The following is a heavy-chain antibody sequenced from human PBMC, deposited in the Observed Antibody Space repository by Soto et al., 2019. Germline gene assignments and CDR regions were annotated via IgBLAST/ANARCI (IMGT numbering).Heavy chain of an antibody. J-gene: IGHJ4*02. CDR2: INHSGST. V-gene: IGHV4-34*01. CDR3: AGGRGYSYGTSDY. CDR1: GGSFSGYY. Sequence: QVQLQQWGAGLLKPSETLSLTCAVYGGSFSGYYWSWIRQPPGKGLEWIGEINHSGSTNYNPSLKSRVTKSVDTSKNQFSLKLSSVTAADTTVYYCAGGRGYSYGTSDYWGQGTLVTVSS. D-gene: IGHD5-18*01.